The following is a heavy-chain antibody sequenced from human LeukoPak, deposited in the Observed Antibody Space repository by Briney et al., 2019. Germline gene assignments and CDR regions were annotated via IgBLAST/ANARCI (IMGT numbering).Heavy chain of an antibody. CDR3: ARGSFTMIETYYFDY. V-gene: IGHV4-34*01. Sequence: SGTLSLTCAVHGGSFSGYYWSWIRQPPGKGLEWIGEINHSGSTNCYPSLKSRVTISVDTSKNQFSLNLSSVTAADTAVYYCARGSFTMIETYYFDYWGQGTLVTVSS. CDR1: GGSFSGYY. CDR2: INHSGST. D-gene: IGHD3-22*01. J-gene: IGHJ4*02.